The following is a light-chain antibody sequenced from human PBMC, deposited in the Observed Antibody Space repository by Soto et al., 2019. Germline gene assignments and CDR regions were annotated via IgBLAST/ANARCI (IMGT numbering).Light chain of an antibody. Sequence: EIVLTQSPATLSVSPGERVTLSCRASQSVSNKLAWYQQKPGQAPRLLIYGASTRATGIPARFSGSGSGTEFTLTISSLQPDDFATYYCQHYNSYSEAFGQGTKVDIK. V-gene: IGKV3-15*01. CDR1: QSVSNK. CDR3: QHYNSYSEA. CDR2: GAS. J-gene: IGKJ1*01.